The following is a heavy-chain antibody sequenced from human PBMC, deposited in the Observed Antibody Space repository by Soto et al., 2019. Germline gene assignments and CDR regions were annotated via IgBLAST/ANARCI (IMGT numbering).Heavy chain of an antibody. D-gene: IGHD3-3*01. CDR1: GFSLSTSGVG. V-gene: IGHV2-5*02. J-gene: IGHJ4*02. Sequence: QITLKESGPTLVKPTQTLTLTCTFSGFSLSTSGVGVGCIRQPPGKALEGLVIIYWDDDKRYSPSLRSRLTISKDTSKHQVVLIMTNVDPEDSATYLCAHRRIGVSQWNYGDFEYWGQGILVTVYS. CDR3: AHRRIGVSQWNYGDFEY. CDR2: IYWDDDK.